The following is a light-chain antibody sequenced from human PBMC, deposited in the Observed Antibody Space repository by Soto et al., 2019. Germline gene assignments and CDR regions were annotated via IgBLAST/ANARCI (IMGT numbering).Light chain of an antibody. CDR2: GTF. J-gene: IGKJ3*01. CDR3: QHLNNYPPFT. CDR1: QDIKTY. V-gene: IGKV1-9*01. Sequence: IQLTQSPSSLSASVGDRVSITCRASQDIKTYLAWYQQKEGKAPKLLISGTFTLQSGVPSRFNGSGSGTDFTLTISRLQPEDFATYYWQHLNNYPPFTFGPGTKVDLE.